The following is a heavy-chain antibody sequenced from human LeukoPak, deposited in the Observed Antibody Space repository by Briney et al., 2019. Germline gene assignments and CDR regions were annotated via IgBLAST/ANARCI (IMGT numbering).Heavy chain of an antibody. V-gene: IGHV3-66*01. CDR3: ARDRRDGYNRAFDI. D-gene: IGHD5-24*01. CDR2: IYSGGST. J-gene: IGHJ3*02. Sequence: GGSLRLSCAASGFTVSSNYMSWVRQAPGKGLEWVSVIYSGGSTYYADSVKGRFTISRDNSKNTLYLQMNSLRAEDTAVYYCARDRRDGYNRAFDIWGQGTMVTVSS. CDR1: GFTVSSNY.